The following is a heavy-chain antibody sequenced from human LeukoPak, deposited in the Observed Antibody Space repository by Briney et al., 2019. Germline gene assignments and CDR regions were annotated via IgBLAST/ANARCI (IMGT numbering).Heavy chain of an antibody. Sequence: AGGSLRLSCVASGFTLSSHWMTWVRQVPGKGPEWVANIKEDGGEKYYVDSVRGRFTISRDNGKNSLYLQMNSLRVEDTGVYYCASGSGWRDDWGQGTLVTVSS. V-gene: IGHV3-7*01. CDR1: GFTLSSHW. CDR3: ASGSGWRDD. D-gene: IGHD6-19*01. J-gene: IGHJ4*02. CDR2: IKEDGGEK.